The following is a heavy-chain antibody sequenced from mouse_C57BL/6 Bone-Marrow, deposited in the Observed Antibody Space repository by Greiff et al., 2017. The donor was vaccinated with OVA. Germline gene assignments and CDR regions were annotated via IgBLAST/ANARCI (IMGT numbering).Heavy chain of an antibody. D-gene: IGHD2-4*01. CDR2: IYPRSGNT. CDR3: ARSAIYYDYDGAWFAY. CDR1: GYTFTSYG. V-gene: IGHV1-81*01. J-gene: IGHJ3*01. Sequence: VHLVESGAELARPGASVKLSCKASGYTFTSYGISWVKQRTGQGLEWIGEIYPRSGNTYYNEKFKGKATLTADKSSSTAYMELRSLTSEDSAVYFCARSAIYYDYDGAWFAYWGQGTLVTVSA.